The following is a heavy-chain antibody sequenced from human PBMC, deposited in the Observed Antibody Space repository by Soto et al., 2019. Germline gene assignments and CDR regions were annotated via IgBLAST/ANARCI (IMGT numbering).Heavy chain of an antibody. CDR2: IDWDDDK. V-gene: IGHV2-70*01. Sequence: SGPTLVNPTQTLTLTCTFSGFSLSTSGMCVSWIRQPPGKALEWLALIDWDDDKYYSTSLKTRLTISKDTSKNQVVLTMTNIDPVDTATYYCARIQRVGATRGAFDIWGQGTMVTVSS. CDR1: GFSLSTSGMC. J-gene: IGHJ3*02. CDR3: ARIQRVGATRGAFDI. D-gene: IGHD1-26*01.